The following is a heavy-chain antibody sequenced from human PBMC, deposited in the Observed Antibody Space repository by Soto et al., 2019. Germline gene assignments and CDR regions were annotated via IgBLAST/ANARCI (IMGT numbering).Heavy chain of an antibody. CDR1: GGSISSGARY. J-gene: IGHJ4*02. CDR3: ARDETWRTKARFDY. V-gene: IGHV4-31*03. CDR2: IYYNGDT. Sequence: SETLSLTCTVSGGSISSGARYWTWVRQHPGKGLEWIGYIYYNGDTYYNPSLKSRVIISLDTSKNQFSLRLSSVTAADTAVYYCARDETWRTKARFDYWGQGTLVTVSS. D-gene: IGHD1-1*01.